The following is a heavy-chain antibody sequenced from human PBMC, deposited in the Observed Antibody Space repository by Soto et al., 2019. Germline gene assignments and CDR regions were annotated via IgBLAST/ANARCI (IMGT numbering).Heavy chain of an antibody. V-gene: IGHV3-33*01. J-gene: IGHJ6*02. Sequence: QVQLVESGGGVVQPGTSLRLSCEASGFTFNSFGMHWVRQAPGKGLEWVAMIWHDGTNRYYVDSVKGRFTISRDNSKDTLYLQVNNLRAEDTAVYYCARTGLQIIQATSYYYGLDVWGQGTTVTVSS. CDR1: GFTFNSFG. D-gene: IGHD3-3*01. CDR2: IWHDGTNR. CDR3: ARTGLQIIQATSYYYGLDV.